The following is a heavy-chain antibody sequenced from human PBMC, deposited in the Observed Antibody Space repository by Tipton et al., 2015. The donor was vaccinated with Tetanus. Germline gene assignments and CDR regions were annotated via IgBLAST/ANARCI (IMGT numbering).Heavy chain of an antibody. CDR1: GFTSESHY. CDR2: IYINGRN. J-gene: IGHJ4*02. Sequence: LRLSCAVSGFTSESHYMHWVRQPAGKGPEWIGRIYINGRNNYNPSLKSRVTMSIDTSKNQFSLNLRSVTAADTAVYYCVRAPYSSPGKYYFDYWGQGTLVTVSS. V-gene: IGHV4-59*10. CDR3: VRAPYSSPGKYYFDY. D-gene: IGHD4-11*01.